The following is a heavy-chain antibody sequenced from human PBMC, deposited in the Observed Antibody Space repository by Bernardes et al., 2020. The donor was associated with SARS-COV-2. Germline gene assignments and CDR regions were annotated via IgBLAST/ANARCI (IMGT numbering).Heavy chain of an antibody. CDR3: ARALDDHLYYYYYGMDV. CDR1: GFTFSSYA. J-gene: IGHJ6*02. Sequence: GGSLRLSCAASGFTFSSYAMHWVRQAPGKGLEWVAVISYDGSNKYYADSVKGRFTISRDNSKNTLYLQMNSLRAEDTAVYYCARALDDHLYYYYYGMDVWGQGTTVTVSS. V-gene: IGHV3-30-3*01. CDR2: ISYDGSNK. D-gene: IGHD1-1*01.